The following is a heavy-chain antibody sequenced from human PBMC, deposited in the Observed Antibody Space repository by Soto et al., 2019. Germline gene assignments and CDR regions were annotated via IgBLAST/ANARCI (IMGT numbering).Heavy chain of an antibody. D-gene: IGHD5-12*01. CDR3: ARDPGYSGFDFDY. J-gene: IGHJ4*02. CDR2: IWYDGSKK. CDR1: GFTFSSHA. V-gene: IGHV3-33*01. Sequence: GGSLRLSCAASGFTFSSHAMHWVRQAPGKGLEWVAVIWYDGSKKYYADSVKGRFTVARDDSKNTLSLQMNSLRVEDTAVYYCARDPGYSGFDFDYWGQGTLVTVSS.